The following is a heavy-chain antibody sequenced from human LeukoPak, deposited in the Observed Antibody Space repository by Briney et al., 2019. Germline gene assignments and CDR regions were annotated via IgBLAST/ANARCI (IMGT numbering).Heavy chain of an antibody. J-gene: IGHJ6*02. CDR3: AKNGDYGYAMDV. CDR2: FNPYSGAS. D-gene: IGHD4-17*01. CDR1: GYSFTDYY. V-gene: IGHV1-2*02. Sequence: ASVKVSCKASGYSFTDYYMHWVRQAPGQGLEWVGSFNPYSGASKYAQKLQGRVTMTGDTSISTAYLQLGRVIGDDTAVYYCAKNGDYGYAMDVWGQGTTVTVSS.